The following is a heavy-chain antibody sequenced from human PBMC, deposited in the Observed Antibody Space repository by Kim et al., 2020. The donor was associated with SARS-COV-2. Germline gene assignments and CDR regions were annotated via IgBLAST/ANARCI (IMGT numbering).Heavy chain of an antibody. D-gene: IGHD1-1*01. CDR1: GFSFSSYG. CDR2: ITHSGSTT. V-gene: IGHV3-23*01. CDR3: ARDDDERHLGYYLDL. Sequence: GGSLRLSCAASGFSFSSYGLNWVRQAPGKGLEWVLGITHSGSTTYFADSVKGRFTVSRDNSKNTLYLHMNSLKAEDTAVYYCARDDDERHLGYYLDLWG. J-gene: IGHJ4*01.